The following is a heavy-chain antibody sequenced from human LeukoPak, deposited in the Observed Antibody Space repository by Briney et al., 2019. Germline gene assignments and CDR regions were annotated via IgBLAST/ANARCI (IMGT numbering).Heavy chain of an antibody. V-gene: IGHV3-9*01. D-gene: IGHD3-10*01. CDR3: AKDSRRWPYGYYGMDV. J-gene: IGHJ6*02. CDR2: ISWNSGSI. Sequence: PGGSLRLSCAASGFTFDDYAMHWVRQAPGKGLEWVSGISWNSGSIGYADSVKGRLTISRDNAKNSLYLQMNSLRAEDTALYYCAKDSRRWPYGYYGMDVWGQGTTVTVSS. CDR1: GFTFDDYA.